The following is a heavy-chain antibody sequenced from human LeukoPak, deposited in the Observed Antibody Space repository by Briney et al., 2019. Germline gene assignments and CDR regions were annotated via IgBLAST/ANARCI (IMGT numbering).Heavy chain of an antibody. Sequence: SETLSLTCTVSGGSISSGGYYWSWIRQHPGKGLEWIGYIYYSGSTYYNLSLKSRVTISVDTSKNQFSLKLSSVTAADTAVYYCARALVTGTPFDYWGQGTLVTVSS. V-gene: IGHV4-31*03. CDR3: ARALVTGTPFDY. J-gene: IGHJ4*02. CDR1: GGSISSGGYY. CDR2: IYYSGST. D-gene: IGHD1-7*01.